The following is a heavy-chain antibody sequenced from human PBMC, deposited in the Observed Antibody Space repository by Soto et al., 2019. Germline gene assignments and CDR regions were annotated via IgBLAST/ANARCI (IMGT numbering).Heavy chain of an antibody. CDR3: ATGTNGTPGWYHP. Sequence: QEQLVQSGTEVKKPGASVTVSCKSSGYTFTDFYLHWLRQAPGQGLEWVGWINPKTGDTKSSHKFQSRVTMPRDTSVSTAYLDPTSLTSDDTAMYYSATGTNGTPGWYHPCGQGTRVTVSS. CDR1: GYTFTDFY. J-gene: IGHJ5*02. D-gene: IGHD1-26*01. V-gene: IGHV1-2*02. CDR2: INPKTGDT.